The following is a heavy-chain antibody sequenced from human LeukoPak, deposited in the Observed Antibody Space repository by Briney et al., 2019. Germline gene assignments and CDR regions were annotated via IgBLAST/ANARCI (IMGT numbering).Heavy chain of an antibody. CDR1: GYTFTDYY. V-gene: IGHV1-2*02. CDR2: INPNSGGT. CDR3: ARALLGLETSFDY. D-gene: IGHD1-14*01. Sequence: ASVKVSCKASGYTFTDYYMHWVRQAPGQGLEWMGWINPNSGGTNYAEKFQGRVTMTRDTSISTVYMEVSRLRTDDTAMYYCARALLGLETSFDYWGQGTLVTVSS. J-gene: IGHJ4*02.